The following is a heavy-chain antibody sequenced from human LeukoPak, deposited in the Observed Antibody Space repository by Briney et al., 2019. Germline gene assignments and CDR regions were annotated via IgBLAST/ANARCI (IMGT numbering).Heavy chain of an antibody. CDR1: GFTLSNYG. Sequence: GRSLRLSCAASGFTLSNYGMHWVRQAPGKGLEWVAVISYDGSNKYFADSVTGRFTISRDNSKNTLYLQMNSLRTEDTAVYYCAKGSYGVYEEVGDYWGQGTLVTVSS. CDR2: ISYDGSNK. V-gene: IGHV3-30*18. D-gene: IGHD4-17*01. J-gene: IGHJ4*02. CDR3: AKGSYGVYEEVGDY.